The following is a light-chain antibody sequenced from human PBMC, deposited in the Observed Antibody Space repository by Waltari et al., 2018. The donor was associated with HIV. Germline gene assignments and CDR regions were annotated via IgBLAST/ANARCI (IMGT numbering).Light chain of an antibody. Sequence: QSALTQPPSVSASPGQSVTISCTGTSSDIGSYNRVSWYLQPPGTAPRIIIYEVKNRPSGVPCRFSAAKSGNTASLTISGLQAEDEADCYCSSYKNNNTIVFGTGTKVTVL. CDR1: SSDIGSYNR. V-gene: IGLV2-18*02. J-gene: IGLJ1*01. CDR2: EVK. CDR3: SSYKNNNTIV.